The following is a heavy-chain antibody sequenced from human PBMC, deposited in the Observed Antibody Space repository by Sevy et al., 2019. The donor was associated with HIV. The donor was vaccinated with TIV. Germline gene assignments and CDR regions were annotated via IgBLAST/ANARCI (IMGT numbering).Heavy chain of an antibody. CDR1: GGSISSGGYS. Sequence: SETLSLTCAVSGGSISSGGYSWSWIRQPPGKGLESIGYIYHSWSTYYNPSLKSRVTISVDRSKNQFSLKLSSVTAADTAVYYCARAERYSSSWYWFDPWGQGTLVTVSS. J-gene: IGHJ5*02. D-gene: IGHD6-13*01. CDR3: ARAERYSSSWYWFDP. V-gene: IGHV4-30-2*01. CDR2: IYHSWST.